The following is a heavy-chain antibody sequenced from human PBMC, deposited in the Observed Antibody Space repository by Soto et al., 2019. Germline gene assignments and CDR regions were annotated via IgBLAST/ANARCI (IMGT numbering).Heavy chain of an antibody. Sequence: GESLKISCKGSGYSFTNYWITWVRQMPGKGLQWMGRIDPSDSYANYSPSFQGHVTISADKSISTAYLQWSSLKASDTAMYYCARLEYSNGWYYFDYWGQGTLVTAPQ. CDR1: GYSFTNYW. J-gene: IGHJ4*02. V-gene: IGHV5-10-1*01. CDR3: ARLEYSNGWYYFDY. D-gene: IGHD6-19*01. CDR2: IDPSDSYA.